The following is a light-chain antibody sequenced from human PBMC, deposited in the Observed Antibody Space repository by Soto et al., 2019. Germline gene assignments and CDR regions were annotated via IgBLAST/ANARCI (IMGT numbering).Light chain of an antibody. CDR3: SSYTNGGSLVA. V-gene: IGLV2-14*01. Sequence: QSVLTQPASVSGSPGQSITISCTGTSSDVGGYKYVSWYQQHPGKAPKLMIYEVSDRPSGVSTRFSGSKSGNTASLTISGLQAEDEADYYCSSYTNGGSLVAFGGGTKVTVL. CDR1: SSDVGGYKY. J-gene: IGLJ2*01. CDR2: EVS.